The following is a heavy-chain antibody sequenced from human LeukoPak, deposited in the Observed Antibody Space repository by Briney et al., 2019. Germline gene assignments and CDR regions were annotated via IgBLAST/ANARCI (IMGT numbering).Heavy chain of an antibody. CDR1: GFTFTSYA. V-gene: IGHV3-23*01. CDR3: ARGPSSSRPTGDTFHI. D-gene: IGHD1-1*01. Sequence: GGSLRLSCAASGFTFTSYALDWVRQAPGKGLEWISVISGDGESTHYADSVKGRFTISRDSSMNTLFLQMSILRAEDTAVYYCARGPSSSRPTGDTFHIWGQGTMVTVSS. J-gene: IGHJ3*02. CDR2: ISGDGEST.